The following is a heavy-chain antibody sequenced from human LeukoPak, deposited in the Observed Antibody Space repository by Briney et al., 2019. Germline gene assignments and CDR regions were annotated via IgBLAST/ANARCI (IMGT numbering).Heavy chain of an antibody. V-gene: IGHV4-34*01. CDR2: INHSGST. D-gene: IGHD3-10*01. Sequence: SETLSLTCAVYGGTFSGYYWSWIRQPPGKGLEWVAEINHSGSTNYNPALKSRVTISVDTSKKQFCLQLSSVTAADTAVYYCARVPLWCGELLRDAFDIWGQGTMVTVSS. CDR1: GGTFSGYY. CDR3: ARVPLWCGELLRDAFDI. J-gene: IGHJ3*02.